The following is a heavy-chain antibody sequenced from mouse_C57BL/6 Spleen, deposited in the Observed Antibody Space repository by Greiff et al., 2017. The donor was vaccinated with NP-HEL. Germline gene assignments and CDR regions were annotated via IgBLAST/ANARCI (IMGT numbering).Heavy chain of an antibody. CDR2: IHPNSGST. V-gene: IGHV1-64*01. D-gene: IGHD1-1*01. J-gene: IGHJ2*01. Sequence: VQLQQPGAELVKPGASVKLSCKASGYTFTSYWMHWVKQRPGQGLEWIGMIHPNSGSTNYNEKFKSKATLTVDKSSSTAYMQLSSLTSEDSAVYYCAKGSVTTVVATGDYWGQGTTLTVSS. CDR1: GYTFTSYW. CDR3: AKGSVTTVVATGDY.